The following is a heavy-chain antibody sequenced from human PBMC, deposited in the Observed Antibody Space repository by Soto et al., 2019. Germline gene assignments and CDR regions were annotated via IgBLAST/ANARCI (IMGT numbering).Heavy chain of an antibody. CDR1: GFTFDDYA. D-gene: IGHD3-10*01. CDR3: AKDMGGSGSPDCYYYGMDV. Sequence: GGSLRLSCAASGFTFDDYAMHWVRQAPGKGLEWVSGISWNSGSIGYADSVKGRFTISRDNAKKSLYLQMNSLRAEDTALYYCAKDMGGSGSPDCYYYGMDVWGQGTTVTVSS. V-gene: IGHV3-9*01. J-gene: IGHJ6*02. CDR2: ISWNSGSI.